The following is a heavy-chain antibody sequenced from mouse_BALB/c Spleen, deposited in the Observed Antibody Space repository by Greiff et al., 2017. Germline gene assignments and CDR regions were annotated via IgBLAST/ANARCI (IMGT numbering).Heavy chain of an antibody. V-gene: IGHV3-2*02. J-gene: IGHJ3*01. D-gene: IGHD2-3*01. CDR1: GYSITSDYA. CDR2: ISYSGST. Sequence: EVQLQQSGPGLVKPSQSLSLTCTVTGYSITSDYAWNWIRQFPGNKLEWMGYISYSGSTSYNPSLKSRISITRDTSKNQFFLQLNSVTTEDTATYYCANLYDGYLSWFAYWGQGTLVTVSA. CDR3: ANLYDGYLSWFAY.